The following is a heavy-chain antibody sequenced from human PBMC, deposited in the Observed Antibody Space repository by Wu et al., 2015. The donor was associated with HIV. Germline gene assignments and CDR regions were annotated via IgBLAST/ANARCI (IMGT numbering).Heavy chain of an antibody. CDR3: ARSSYCGGDCYSRLDS. Sequence: VHLVQSGAELKKPGSSVKVSCKASGGTFSTYGFNWVRQAPGQGLEWVGAFIPLFETATYAQKFQDRVTITSDESTSTSYMELNSLRSEDTAIYYCARSSYCGGDCYSRLDSWGQGTQVTVSS. V-gene: IGHV1-69*05. D-gene: IGHD2-21*01. CDR1: GGTFSTYG. CDR2: FIPLFETA. J-gene: IGHJ5*01.